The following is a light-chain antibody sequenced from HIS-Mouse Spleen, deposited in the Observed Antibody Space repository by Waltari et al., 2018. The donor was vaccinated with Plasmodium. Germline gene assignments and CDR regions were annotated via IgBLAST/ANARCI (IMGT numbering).Light chain of an antibody. V-gene: IGLV3-1*01. CDR1: TLGDKY. Sequence: SSELTQPPSVSVSPGQTASITCPGDTLGDKYACWYQQKPGQSPVLVIYQDSKRPSGIPERFSGSNSGNTATLTISGTQAMDEADYYCQAWDSSTAVVFGGGTKLTVL. CDR3: QAWDSSTAVV. CDR2: QDS. J-gene: IGLJ2*01.